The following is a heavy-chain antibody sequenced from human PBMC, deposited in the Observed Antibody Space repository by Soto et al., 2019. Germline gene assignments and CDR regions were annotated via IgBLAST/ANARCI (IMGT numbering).Heavy chain of an antibody. CDR2: IYYSGST. V-gene: IGHV4-30-4*01. CDR1: GGSISSGAYY. J-gene: IGHJ4*02. CDR3: ARDNYGDTYYFDY. D-gene: IGHD4-17*01. Sequence: SETLSLTCTVSGGSISSGAYYWSWVRQPPGKGLEWIGYIYYSGSTYYNPSLKSRVTISVDTSKNQFSLKLSSVTATDTAVYYCARDNYGDTYYFDYWGQGTLVPVSS.